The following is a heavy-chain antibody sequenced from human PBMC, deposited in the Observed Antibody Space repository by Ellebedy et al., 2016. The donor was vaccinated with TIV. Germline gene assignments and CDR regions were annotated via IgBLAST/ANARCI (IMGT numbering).Heavy chain of an antibody. V-gene: IGHV3-23*01. D-gene: IGHD1-26*01. Sequence: GESLKISCAASGFSFNSYAMSWVRQAPGKGLEWVSTISSAGSRTYYADSVEGRFIISRDNSKKTLYLQMNSLRAEDTAVYYCAKDKVFGDSKWEIDVWGQGITVTVSS. CDR1: GFSFNSYA. CDR2: ISSAGSRT. J-gene: IGHJ6*02. CDR3: AKDKVFGDSKWEIDV.